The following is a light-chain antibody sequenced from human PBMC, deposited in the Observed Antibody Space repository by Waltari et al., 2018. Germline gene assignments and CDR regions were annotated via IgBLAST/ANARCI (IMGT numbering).Light chain of an antibody. J-gene: IGKJ2*01. Sequence: DIVMTQSPDSLAVSLGEGATITCKSSPSVLYSSNNKNYLAWYQQKPGQPPKLLIYWASTRESGVPDRFSGSGSGTDFTLTISSLQAEDVAVYYCQQYYSTPYTFGQGTKLEIK. CDR3: QQYYSTPYT. CDR1: PSVLYSSNNKNY. V-gene: IGKV4-1*01. CDR2: WAS.